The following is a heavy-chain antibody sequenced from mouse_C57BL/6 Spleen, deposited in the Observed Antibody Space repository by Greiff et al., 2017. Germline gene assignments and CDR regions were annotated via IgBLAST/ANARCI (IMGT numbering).Heavy chain of an antibody. CDR1: GFSFTSYG. J-gene: IGHJ3*01. V-gene: IGHV2-6-1*01. CDR3: ARQEDYDGGSWFAY. Sequence: VKLVESGPGLVAPSQSLSITCTVSGFSFTSYGVHWVRQPPGKGLEWLVVIWSDGSTTYNSALKSRLSISKDNSKSQVFLKMNSLQTDDTAMYYCARQEDYDGGSWFAYWGQGTLVTVSA. D-gene: IGHD2-4*01. CDR2: IWSDGST.